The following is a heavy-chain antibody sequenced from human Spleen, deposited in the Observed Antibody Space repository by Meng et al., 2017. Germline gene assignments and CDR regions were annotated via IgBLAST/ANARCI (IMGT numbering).Heavy chain of an antibody. CDR2: IGHSGIT. CDR1: GGSISTSGYY. J-gene: IGHJ5*02. V-gene: IGHV4-39*01. CDR3: VRSSGWVRTGFDP. D-gene: IGHD6-19*01. Sequence: QPQLQESGPGLVMPSEALSLTLSVSGGSISTSGYYWGWIRQPPGKGLEWIGSIGHSGITYYTPSLKSRVTVSIDTSKSQFSLKLTSVTAADTAVYYCVRSSGWVRTGFDPWGQGTLVTVSS.